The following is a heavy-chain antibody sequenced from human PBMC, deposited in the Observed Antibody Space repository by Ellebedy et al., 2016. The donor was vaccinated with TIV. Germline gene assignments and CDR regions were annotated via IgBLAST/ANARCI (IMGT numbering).Heavy chain of an antibody. Sequence: GESLKISCAASGFTVSSNYMSWVRQAPGKGLEWVSVIYSGGSTYYAESVKGRFTISSNNSKNTLYLQMNSLRAEDTAVYYWAREVPYDSSGYYEDWGQGTLVTVSS. V-gene: IGHV3-53*01. J-gene: IGHJ4*02. CDR1: GFTVSSNY. D-gene: IGHD3-22*01. CDR2: IYSGGST. CDR3: AREVPYDSSGYYED.